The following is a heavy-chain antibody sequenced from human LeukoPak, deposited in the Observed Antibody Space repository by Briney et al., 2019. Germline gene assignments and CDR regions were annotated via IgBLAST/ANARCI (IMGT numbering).Heavy chain of an antibody. Sequence: SVKVSCKASGGTFSSYAISWVRQAPGQGLEWMGRIIPILGIANYAQKFQGRVTIAADRSTSTAYMELSSLRSEDTAVYYCARVPGLLYYYYGMDVWGQGTTVTVSS. V-gene: IGHV1-69*04. CDR3: ARVPGLLYYYYGMDV. J-gene: IGHJ6*02. CDR2: IIPILGIA. CDR1: GGTFSSYA.